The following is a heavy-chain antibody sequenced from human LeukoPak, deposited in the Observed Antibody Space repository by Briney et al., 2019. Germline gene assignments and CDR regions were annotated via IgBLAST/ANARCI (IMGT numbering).Heavy chain of an antibody. D-gene: IGHD2-2*01. J-gene: IGHJ5*02. CDR1: GYTFTSYD. V-gene: IGHV1-8*01. CDR3: ARAVRYCSSTSCTNWFDP. Sequence: ASVKVSCKASGYTFTSYDINWVRQATGQGLEWMGWMNPNSGSTGYAQKFQGRVTMTRNTSISTAYMELSRLRSEDTAVYYCARAVRYCSSTSCTNWFDPWGQGTLVTVSS. CDR2: MNPNSGST.